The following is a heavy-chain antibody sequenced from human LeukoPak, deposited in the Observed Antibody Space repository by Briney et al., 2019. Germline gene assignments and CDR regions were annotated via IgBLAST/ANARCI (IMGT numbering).Heavy chain of an antibody. V-gene: IGHV1-18*01. CDR3: ARDGCTNGVCYVDY. CDR2: ISAYNGNT. J-gene: IGHJ4*02. Sequence: GASVKVSSKASGYTFTSYGISWVRQAPGQGLEWMGWISAYNGNTNYAQKLQGRVTMTRDTSTSTVYMELSSLRSEDTAVYYCARDGCTNGVCYVDYWGQGTLVTVSS. D-gene: IGHD2-8*01. CDR1: GYTFTSYG.